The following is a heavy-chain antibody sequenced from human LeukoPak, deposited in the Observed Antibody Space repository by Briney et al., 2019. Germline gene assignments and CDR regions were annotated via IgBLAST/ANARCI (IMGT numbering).Heavy chain of an antibody. CDR3: AKDMELAS. CDR1: GFTFRDAA. Sequence: GGSLRLSCAASGFTFRDAAMTWVRQAPGKGLEWVSLSSSGANAYYADSVKGRFTISRDNSKNTLYLQMNNLRGEDTAEYYCAKDMELASWGQGTLVTVSS. D-gene: IGHD1-26*01. CDR2: SSSGANA. V-gene: IGHV3-23*01. J-gene: IGHJ5*02.